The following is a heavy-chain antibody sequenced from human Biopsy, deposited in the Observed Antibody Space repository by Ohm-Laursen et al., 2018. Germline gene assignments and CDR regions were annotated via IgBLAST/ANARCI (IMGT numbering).Heavy chain of an antibody. CDR2: IYNTETT. V-gene: IGHV4-39*01. Sequence: GTLSLTCIVSGGSISSSTTYYWAWLRQPPGKGLEWIGSIYNTETTFYNPSLKSRVTISVDTSTNQFSLEVSSVTAADTALYFCARHPTGFWFDPWGHGTLVTVSS. CDR3: ARHPTGFWFDP. J-gene: IGHJ5*02. CDR1: GGSISSSTTYY.